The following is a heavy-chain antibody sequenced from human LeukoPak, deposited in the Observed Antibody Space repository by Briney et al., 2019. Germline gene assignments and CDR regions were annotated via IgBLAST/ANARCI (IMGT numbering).Heavy chain of an antibody. V-gene: IGHV1-2*02. CDR3: ARVAITMVRGVISNWFDP. CDR1: GYTFTGYY. D-gene: IGHD3-10*01. J-gene: IGHJ5*02. CDR2: INPNSGGT. Sequence: ASVKVSCKASGYTFTGYYMHWVRQAPAQGLEWMGWINPNSGGTNYAQKFQGRVTMTRDTSISTAYMELSRLRSDDTAVYYCARVAITMVRGVISNWFDPWGQGTLVTVSS.